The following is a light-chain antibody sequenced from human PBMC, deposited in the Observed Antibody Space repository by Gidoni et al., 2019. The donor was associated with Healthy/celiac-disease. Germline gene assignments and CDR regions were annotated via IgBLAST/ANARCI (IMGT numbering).Light chain of an antibody. J-gene: IGKJ1*01. CDR1: QSISSW. CDR3: QQGRT. CDR2: KAC. Sequence: DIQLTQSPSTLSASVGDRVTITCRASQSISSWLAWYQQKPGKAPKLLIYKACSLESGVPSRFSGSGSGTEFTLTISSLQPDDFATYYCQQGRTFGQGTKVEIK. V-gene: IGKV1-5*03.